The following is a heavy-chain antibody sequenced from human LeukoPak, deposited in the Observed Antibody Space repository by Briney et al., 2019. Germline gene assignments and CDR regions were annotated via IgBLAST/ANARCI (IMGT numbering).Heavy chain of an antibody. Sequence: GASVKVSCKASGYTFTGYYMHWVRQAPGQGLEWMGRINPNSGGTNYAQKFQGRVTMTRDTSISTAYMELSRLRSDDTAVYYCARARQHTYYYDSSGYYYFYYWGQGTLVTVSS. CDR2: INPNSGGT. V-gene: IGHV1-2*06. CDR3: ARARQHTYYYDSSGYYYFYY. D-gene: IGHD3-22*01. J-gene: IGHJ4*02. CDR1: GYTFTGYY.